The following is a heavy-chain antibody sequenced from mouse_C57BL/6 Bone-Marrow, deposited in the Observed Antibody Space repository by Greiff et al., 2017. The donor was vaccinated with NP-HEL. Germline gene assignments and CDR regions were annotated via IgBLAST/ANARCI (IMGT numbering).Heavy chain of an antibody. V-gene: IGHV1-42*01. CDR3: ARGGNGVYYAMDY. J-gene: IGHJ4*01. CDR1: GYSFTGYY. CDR2: INPSTGGT. Sequence: VQLKESGPELVKPGASVKISCKASGYSFTGYYMNWVKQSPEKSLEWIGEINPSTGGTTYNQKFKAKATLTVDKSSSTAYMQLKSLTSEDSAVYYCARGGNGVYYAMDYWGQGTSVTVSS. D-gene: IGHD1-1*01.